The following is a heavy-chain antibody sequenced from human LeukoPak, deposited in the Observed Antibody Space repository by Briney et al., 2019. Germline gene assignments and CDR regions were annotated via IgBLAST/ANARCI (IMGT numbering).Heavy chain of an antibody. V-gene: IGHV3-53*01. CDR2: IYSGGST. J-gene: IGHJ4*02. CDR3: ARDGLGAITFGGVIGYYFDY. CDR1: GFTVSSNY. Sequence: GGSLRLSCAASGFTVSSNYMSWVRQAPGKGLEWVSLIYSGGSTYYADSVKGRFSISRDNSKNTLYLQMNSLRAEDTAVYYCARDGLGAITFGGVIGYYFDYWGQGALVTVSS. D-gene: IGHD3-16*02.